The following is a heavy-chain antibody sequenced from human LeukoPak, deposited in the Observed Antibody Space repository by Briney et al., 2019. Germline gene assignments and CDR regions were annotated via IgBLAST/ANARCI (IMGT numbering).Heavy chain of an antibody. D-gene: IGHD3-22*01. CDR3: AGQALDSSGYYYFAY. J-gene: IGHJ4*02. Sequence: GESLKISCKGSGYSFISYWIGWVRQMPGKDLEWMGIIYPGDADTRYSPSFQGQVTISADKSISTAYLQWSSLKASDTAMYYCAGQALDSSGYYYFAYWGQGTLVTVSS. CDR1: GYSFISYW. CDR2: IYPGDADT. V-gene: IGHV5-51*01.